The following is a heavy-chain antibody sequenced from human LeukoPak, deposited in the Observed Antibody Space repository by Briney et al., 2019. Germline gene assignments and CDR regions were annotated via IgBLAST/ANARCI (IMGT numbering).Heavy chain of an antibody. V-gene: IGHV4-34*01. J-gene: IGHJ4*02. Sequence: SETLSLTCAVYGGSFSGYYWSWIRQPPGKGLEWIGEINHSGSTNYNPSLKSRVTISVDTSKNQFSLKLSSVTAADTAVYYCARHVSVGGDTAMGWVPQYYFDYWGQGTLVTVSS. CDR1: GGSFSGYY. D-gene: IGHD5-18*01. CDR3: ARHVSVGGDTAMGWVPQYYFDY. CDR2: INHSGST.